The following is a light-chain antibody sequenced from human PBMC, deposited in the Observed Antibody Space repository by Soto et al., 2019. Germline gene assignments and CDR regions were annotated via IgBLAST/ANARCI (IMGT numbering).Light chain of an antibody. J-gene: IGKJ1*01. CDR2: KAS. Sequence: DIPMTQSPSTLSASVGDRVTITCRASQSISDWLAWYQQKPGKAPKLLIYKASSLESGVPSRFSGSGSGTRFTLTNSSLQPDDFATYYCQQYNSYSPWTFGQGTKVEIK. V-gene: IGKV1-5*03. CDR3: QQYNSYSPWT. CDR1: QSISDW.